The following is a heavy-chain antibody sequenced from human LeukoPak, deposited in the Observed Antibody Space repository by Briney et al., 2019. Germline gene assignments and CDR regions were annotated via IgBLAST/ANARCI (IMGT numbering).Heavy chain of an antibody. CDR3: ARGGAVAGDNWFDP. Sequence: GASLKVSCKPSGYTLTSFDINLGQQVTGQSLKWMEWMNPNNGNTGYAQKFQGRVTITRDTSITTAYMELSSLRSEDTAIYYCARGGAVAGDNWFDPWGKGTLVTVSS. V-gene: IGHV1-8*03. J-gene: IGHJ5*02. CDR2: MNPNNGNT. CDR1: GYTLTSFD. D-gene: IGHD6-19*01.